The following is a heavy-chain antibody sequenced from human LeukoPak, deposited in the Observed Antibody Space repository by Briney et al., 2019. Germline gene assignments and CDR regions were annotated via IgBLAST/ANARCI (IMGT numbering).Heavy chain of an antibody. J-gene: IGHJ3*02. CDR3: ARDGWAAFDI. CDR1: GYTFSGYS. D-gene: IGHD1-26*01. Sequence: ASVKVSCKASGYTFSGYSMHWVRQAPGQGLEWMGWINPNSGGTNYAQKFQGRVTVTRDTSISTADMELSRLTSDDTAVYYCARDGWAAFDIWGQGTMVTVSS. V-gene: IGHV1-2*02. CDR2: INPNSGGT.